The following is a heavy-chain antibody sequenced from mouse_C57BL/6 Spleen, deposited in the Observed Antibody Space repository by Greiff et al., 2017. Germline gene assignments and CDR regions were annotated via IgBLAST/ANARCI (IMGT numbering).Heavy chain of an antibody. J-gene: IGHJ2*01. D-gene: IGHD1-1*01. CDR3: AKGTYGRDY. V-gene: IGHV1-84*01. CDR2: IYPGGGNT. CDR1: GYTFTDYY. Sequence: LMESGPELVKPGASVKLSCKASGYTFTDYYINWVKQRPGQGLEWIGRIYPGGGNTKYNEKFKGKATLTVDTSYSTAYMQLSSLTSEDSAVYFCAKGTYGRDYWGQGTTLTVSS.